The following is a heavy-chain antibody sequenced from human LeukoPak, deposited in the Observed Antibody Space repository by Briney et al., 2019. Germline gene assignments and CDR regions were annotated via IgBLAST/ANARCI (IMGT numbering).Heavy chain of an antibody. CDR3: ARDTITMVRGITGMGY. D-gene: IGHD3-10*01. J-gene: IGHJ4*02. CDR2: ISSSSSYI. CDR1: GFTFSSYE. Sequence: GGSLRLSCAASGFTFSSYEMNWVRQAPGKGLEWVSSISSSSSYIYYADSVKGRFTISRDNAKNSLYLQMNSLRAEDTAVYYCARDTITMVRGITGMGYWGQGTLVTVSS. V-gene: IGHV3-21*01.